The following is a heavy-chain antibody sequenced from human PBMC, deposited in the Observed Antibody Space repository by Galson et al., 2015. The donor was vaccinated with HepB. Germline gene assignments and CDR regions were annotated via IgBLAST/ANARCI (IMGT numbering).Heavy chain of an antibody. CDR2: IYYSGST. D-gene: IGHD4-17*01. J-gene: IGHJ4*02. Sequence: TLSPTCTVSGASISSGGYSWSWIRRHPGKGREWIGYIYYSGSTYYNPSLKSRVTIPVDTSKNQFSLKLSSVTAADTAVYYCARGTPDYGDYVRTVANDYWGQGTLVTVSS. V-gene: IGHV4-31*03. CDR3: ARGTPDYGDYVRTVANDY. CDR1: GASISSGGYS.